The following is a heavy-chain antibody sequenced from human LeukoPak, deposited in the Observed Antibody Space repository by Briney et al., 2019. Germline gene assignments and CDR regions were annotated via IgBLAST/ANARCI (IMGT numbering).Heavy chain of an antibody. Sequence: ASVKVSCKASGCTFTSYYMHWVRQAPGQGLEWMGIINPSGGSTTYAQRLLGRVTVTRDTSTSTVYMELSSLRSEDTAVYYCARDDTPPYYTAMALSPQTPFDYWGQGTLVTVSS. CDR3: ARDDTPPYYTAMALSPQTPFDY. D-gene: IGHD5-18*01. CDR2: INPSGGST. CDR1: GCTFTSYY. V-gene: IGHV1-46*04. J-gene: IGHJ4*02.